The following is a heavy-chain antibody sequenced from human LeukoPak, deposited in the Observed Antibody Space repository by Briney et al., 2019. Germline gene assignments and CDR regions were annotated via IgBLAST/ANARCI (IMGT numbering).Heavy chain of an antibody. CDR3: ARGIAVAGFFDY. CDR2: IYHSGST. D-gene: IGHD6-19*01. Sequence: SETLSLTCTVSGYSISSGYYWGWIRQPPGKGLEWIGSIYHSGSTYYNPSLKSRVTISVDTSKNQFSLKLSSVTAADTAVYYCARGIAVAGFFDYWGQGTLVTVSS. CDR1: GYSISSGYY. V-gene: IGHV4-38-2*02. J-gene: IGHJ4*02.